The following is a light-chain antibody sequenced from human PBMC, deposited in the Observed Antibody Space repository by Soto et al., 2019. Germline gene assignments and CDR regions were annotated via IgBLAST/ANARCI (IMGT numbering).Light chain of an antibody. Sequence: QSVLTQPASVSGSPGQSITISCTGTRRDVDGYNYVSWYQLHPGKAPKLMIYDVSNQPSGVSNRFSGSKSGNTASLTISGLQAEDEADYYCSSYTASGNFGVVFGGGTKLTVL. CDR1: RRDVDGYNY. V-gene: IGLV2-14*03. CDR2: DVS. J-gene: IGLJ2*01. CDR3: SSYTASGNFGVV.